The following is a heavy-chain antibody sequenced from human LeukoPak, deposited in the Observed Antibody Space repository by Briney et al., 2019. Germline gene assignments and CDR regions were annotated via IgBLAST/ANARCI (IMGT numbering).Heavy chain of an antibody. J-gene: IGHJ6*02. CDR2: IKQDGSEK. CDR1: GFTFSSYW. V-gene: IGHV3-7*01. Sequence: GGSLRLSCAASGFTFSSYWMSWVRQAPGKGLEWVANIKQDGSEKYYVDSVKGRFTISRDNANNSLYLQMNSLRAEDTAVYYCARGTTSYYYGSGSYRNGDYYGTDVWGQGTTVTVSS. CDR3: ARGTTSYYYGSGSYRNGDYYGTDV. D-gene: IGHD3-10*01.